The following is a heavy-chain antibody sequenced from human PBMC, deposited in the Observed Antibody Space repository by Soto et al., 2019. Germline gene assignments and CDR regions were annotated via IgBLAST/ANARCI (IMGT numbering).Heavy chain of an antibody. V-gene: IGHV3-33*05. CDR2: ISYDGSNK. Sequence: VESRRLAGGASAFTFISYGMNWVSQAPGKGVEGVAVISYDGSNKYYADSVKGRFTISKDNSKSTLFLQMISLRAEDVVVYYGARESDCSGGTCEYSRGYCYYGMDVWCQGTTVTDSS. D-gene: IGHD2-15*01. J-gene: IGHJ6*02. CDR1: AFTFISYG. CDR3: ARESDCSGGTCEYSRGYCYYGMDV.